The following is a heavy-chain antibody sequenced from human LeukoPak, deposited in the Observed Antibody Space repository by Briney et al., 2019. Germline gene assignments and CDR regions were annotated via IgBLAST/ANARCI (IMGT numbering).Heavy chain of an antibody. V-gene: IGHV7-4-1*02. Sequence: GASVKVSCKASGYTFTSYAMNWVRQAPGQGLEWMGWINTNTGNPTYAQGFTGRFVFSLDTSVSTAYLQISSLKAEATAVYYCARDAPGKYFVWFDPWGQGTLVTVSS. J-gene: IGHJ5*02. D-gene: IGHD1-14*01. CDR1: GYTFTSYA. CDR2: INTNTGNP. CDR3: ARDAPGKYFVWFDP.